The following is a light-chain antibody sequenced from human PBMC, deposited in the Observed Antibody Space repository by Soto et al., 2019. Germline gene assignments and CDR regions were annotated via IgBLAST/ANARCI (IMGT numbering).Light chain of an antibody. Sequence: DIHMTQSPSTLSASVGDRVTITCRASQSISIWLDWYQQKPGRAPNLLIYGTSSLESGVPSRFSGSGSGTEFTLTISSLQPDDFATYYCQHYNDYSWTFGQGTKVEIK. CDR3: QHYNDYSWT. CDR1: QSISIW. V-gene: IGKV1-5*03. CDR2: GTS. J-gene: IGKJ1*01.